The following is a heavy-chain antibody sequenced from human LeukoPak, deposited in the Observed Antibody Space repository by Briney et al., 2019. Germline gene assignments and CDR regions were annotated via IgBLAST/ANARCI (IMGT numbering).Heavy chain of an antibody. CDR3: AVSGWYVGGSFGY. D-gene: IGHD6-19*01. V-gene: IGHV3-23*01. J-gene: IGHJ4*02. Sequence: GGTLRLSCAASGFTFSSYGMSWVRQAPGKGLEWVSAISGSGGSTYYADSVKGRFTISRDNSKNTLYLQMNSLRAEDTAVYYCAVSGWYVGGSFGYWGQGTLVTVSS. CDR2: ISGSGGST. CDR1: GFTFSSYG.